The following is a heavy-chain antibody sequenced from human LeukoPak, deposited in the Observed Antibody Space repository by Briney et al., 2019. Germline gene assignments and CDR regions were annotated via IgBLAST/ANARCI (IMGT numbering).Heavy chain of an antibody. J-gene: IGHJ4*02. Sequence: SETLSLTCTVSGGSISSYYWSWIRQPPGKGLEWIGYIYYSGSTNYNPSLKSRVTISVDTSKNQFSLKLTSVTAADTAVYYCARAVYSSSALDYWGQGTLATVSS. D-gene: IGHD6-13*01. V-gene: IGHV4-59*01. CDR2: IYYSGST. CDR3: ARAVYSSSALDY. CDR1: GGSISSYY.